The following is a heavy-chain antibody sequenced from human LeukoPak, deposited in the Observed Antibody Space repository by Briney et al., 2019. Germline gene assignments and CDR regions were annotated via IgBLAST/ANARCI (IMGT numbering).Heavy chain of an antibody. CDR1: GFTFSSYS. D-gene: IGHD2-2*01. Sequence: GGSLRLSCAASGFTFSSYSMNWVRQAPGRGLEWVSYISSSSSTIYYADSVKGRFTISRDNAKNSLYLQMNSLRAEDTAVYYCASSVPAATGAFDIWGQGTMVTVSS. CDR2: ISSSSSTI. V-gene: IGHV3-48*01. CDR3: ASSVPAATGAFDI. J-gene: IGHJ3*02.